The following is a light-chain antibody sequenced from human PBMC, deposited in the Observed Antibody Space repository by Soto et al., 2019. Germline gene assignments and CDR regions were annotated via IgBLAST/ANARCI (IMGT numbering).Light chain of an antibody. Sequence: QSALTQPASVSGSPGQSITISCTGTSSDVGGYNYVSWYQQYPGKVPKLLIFEVSNRPSGVSNRFSGSKSGNTASLTISGLQAEDEADYYCSSYTSCSTLVFGGGTKLTVL. J-gene: IGLJ3*02. V-gene: IGLV2-14*01. CDR1: SSDVGGYNY. CDR3: SSYTSCSTLV. CDR2: EVS.